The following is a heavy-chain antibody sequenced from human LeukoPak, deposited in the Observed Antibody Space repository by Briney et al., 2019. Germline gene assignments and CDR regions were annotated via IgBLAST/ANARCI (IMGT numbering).Heavy chain of an antibody. CDR3: AKDRIAEAGYYYYYGMDV. V-gene: IGHV3-30*02. CDR2: IRYDGSNK. J-gene: IGHJ6*02. D-gene: IGHD6-19*01. CDR1: GFTFSSYG. Sequence: GGSLRLSCAASGFTFSSYGMHWVRQAPGKGLEWVAFIRYDGSNKYYADSVKGRFTISRDNSKNTLYLQMNSLRAEDTAVYYCAKDRIAEAGYYYYYGMDVWGQGTTVTVSS.